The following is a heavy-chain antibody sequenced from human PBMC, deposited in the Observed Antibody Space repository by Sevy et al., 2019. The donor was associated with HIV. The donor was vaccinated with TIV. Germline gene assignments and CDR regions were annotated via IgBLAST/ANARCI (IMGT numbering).Heavy chain of an antibody. CDR3: ARWNDFWSGYCTGYYYGMDV. CDR1: GGSISSGGYY. V-gene: IGHV4-31*03. CDR2: IYYSGTT. Sequence: SETLSLTCTVSGGSISSGGYYWTWIRQHPGKGLEWIGYIYYSGTTYYNPSLKSRVTISVDTSKNQFSLKLSSVTAADTAVYYCARWNDFWSGYCTGYYYGMDVWGQGTTVTVSS. J-gene: IGHJ6*02. D-gene: IGHD3-3*01.